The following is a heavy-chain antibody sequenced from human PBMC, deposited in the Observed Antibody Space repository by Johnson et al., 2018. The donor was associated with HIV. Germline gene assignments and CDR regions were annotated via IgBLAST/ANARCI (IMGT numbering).Heavy chain of an antibody. J-gene: IGHJ1*01. CDR1: GFTFSSYW. CDR3: ARHAGGDFTYGLFQH. CDR2: IKQDGSEK. V-gene: IGHV3-7*02. Sequence: MMLVESGGGVVQPGRSLRLSCAASGFTFSSYWMSWVRQAPGKGLAWVANIKQDGSEKYYVDSVKGRFTIFRDNAKNSLYIQMSGLREEDTALYYCARHAGGDFTYGLFQHWGRGTLVTVSS. D-gene: IGHD4-17*01.